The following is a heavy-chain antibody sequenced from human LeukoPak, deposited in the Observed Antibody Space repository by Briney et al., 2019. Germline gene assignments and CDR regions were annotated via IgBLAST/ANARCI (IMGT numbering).Heavy chain of an antibody. J-gene: IGHJ6*02. CDR2: INPNSGGT. D-gene: IGHD2-2*01. V-gene: IGHV1-2*02. CDR1: GYTFTGYY. Sequence: ASVKVSCKASGYTFTGYYMHWARQAPGQGLEWMGWINPNSGGTNYAQKFQGRVTMTRDTSISTAYMELSRLRSDDTAVYYCARDRGYCSSTSCYYYYGMDVWGQGTTVTVSS. CDR3: ARDRGYCSSTSCYYYYGMDV.